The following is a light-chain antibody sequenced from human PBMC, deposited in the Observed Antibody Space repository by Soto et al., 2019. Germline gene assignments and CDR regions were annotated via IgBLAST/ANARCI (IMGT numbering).Light chain of an antibody. CDR3: QQHSMSPGVT. J-gene: IGKJ4*01. V-gene: IGKV3-20*01. CDR2: GAS. Sequence: EIVLTQSPGTLSLSPGERATLSCRASQSVNNRYLAWYQQIPGQAPRLVIFGASSRATGIPDRFIGSGSGTDFSLTIIRLEPEDFAVYYCQQHSMSPGVTFGGGTKVEIK. CDR1: QSVNNRY.